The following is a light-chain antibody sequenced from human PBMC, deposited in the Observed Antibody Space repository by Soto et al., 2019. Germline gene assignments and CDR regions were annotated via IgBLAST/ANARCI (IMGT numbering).Light chain of an antibody. J-gene: IGKJ1*01. V-gene: IGKV3-20*01. CDR1: ETVRTGS. Sequence: EIVLTQSPATLSLSPGEKATLSCRASETVRTGSLAWYQQKPGQAPRLLIFGASVRATDIPVRFRGSGSGTDFALTIARLAPEDFAVYHCQQYASSPWAFGQGNKVEIK. CDR2: GAS. CDR3: QQYASSPWA.